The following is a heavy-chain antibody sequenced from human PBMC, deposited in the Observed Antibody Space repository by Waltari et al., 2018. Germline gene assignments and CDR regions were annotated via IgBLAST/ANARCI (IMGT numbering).Heavy chain of an antibody. Sequence: EVQLVESGGGLVQPGGSLRCSCAASGFTFGSDWMSWVRQAPGKGLEWVANIQEDGSEKNYVDSVKGRFTISRDNAKNSLYLQMNSLRAEDTAVYFCARDNSSSWYFFDYWGQGTVVTVSS. CDR1: GFTFGSDW. CDR3: ARDNSSSWYFFDY. J-gene: IGHJ4*02. CDR2: IQEDGSEK. V-gene: IGHV3-7*01. D-gene: IGHD6-13*01.